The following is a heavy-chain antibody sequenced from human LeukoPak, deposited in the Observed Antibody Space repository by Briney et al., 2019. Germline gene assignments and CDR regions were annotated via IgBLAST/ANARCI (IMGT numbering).Heavy chain of an antibody. Sequence: KASETLSLTCTVSGGSISSSSYYWGWIRQPPGKGLEWIGSIYYSGSTYYNPSLKSRVTISVDTSKNQFSLKLSSVTAADTAVYYCARVSAPGDSWFDPWGQGTLVTVSS. J-gene: IGHJ5*02. CDR2: IYYSGST. CDR1: GGSISSSSYY. V-gene: IGHV4-39*07. D-gene: IGHD6-6*01. CDR3: ARVSAPGDSWFDP.